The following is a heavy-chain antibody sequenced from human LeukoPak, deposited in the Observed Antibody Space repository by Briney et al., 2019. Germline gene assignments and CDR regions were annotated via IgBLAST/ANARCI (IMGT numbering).Heavy chain of an antibody. CDR3: ARRVASRPVYCFDY. Sequence: PSETLSLTCTVSGGSISSGDYFWSWIRQPPGKGLEWIGYVYYSGSTKYNPSLTSRVTISVDTSKNQFSLKLSSVTAADTAIYYCARRVASRPVYCFDYWGQGKLVTVSS. D-gene: IGHD2-15*01. CDR1: GGSISSGDYF. J-gene: IGHJ4*02. CDR2: VYYSGST. V-gene: IGHV4-61*08.